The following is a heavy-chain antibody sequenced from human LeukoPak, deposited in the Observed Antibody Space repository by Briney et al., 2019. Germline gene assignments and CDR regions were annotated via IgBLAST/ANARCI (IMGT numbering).Heavy chain of an antibody. CDR3: TRGPWGYSYGYFDY. Sequence: SPNVSSTPSLGTFSHAISWVRQATGQGLGWMGGIIPIFDTANYAQKVQGRVTITADRSTSTAYMELSSLSSEDTAMYFCTRGPWGYSYGYFDYWGQGTLVTVSS. D-gene: IGHD5-18*01. V-gene: IGHV1-69*06. CDR2: IIPIFDTA. CDR1: LGTFSHA. J-gene: IGHJ4*02.